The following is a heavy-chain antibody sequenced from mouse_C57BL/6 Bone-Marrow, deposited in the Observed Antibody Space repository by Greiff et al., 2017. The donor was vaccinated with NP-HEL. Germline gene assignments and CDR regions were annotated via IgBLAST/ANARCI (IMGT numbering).Heavy chain of an antibody. CDR1: GYTFTSYG. Sequence: VHLVESGAELARPGASVKLSCKASGYTFTSYGISWVKQRTGQGLEWIGEIYPRSGNTYYNEKFKGKATLTADKSSSTAYMELRSLTSEDSAVYFCARWRFYYYGSSLFDYWGQGTTLTVSS. V-gene: IGHV1-81*01. CDR2: IYPRSGNT. J-gene: IGHJ2*01. D-gene: IGHD1-1*01. CDR3: ARWRFYYYGSSLFDY.